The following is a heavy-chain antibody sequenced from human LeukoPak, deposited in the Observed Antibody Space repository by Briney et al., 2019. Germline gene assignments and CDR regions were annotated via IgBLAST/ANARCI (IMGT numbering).Heavy chain of an antibody. V-gene: IGHV6-1*01. D-gene: IGHD3-16*01. Sequence: PSQTLSLTCAISGDSVSSNSAAWVWFSQSPSRGLEWLARTYFRSKWYYDYAVSVRSRIVISPDTSKNQFSLQLNSVTPDDTAVFFCARSAVGGHNDFWGQGTLVTASS. CDR3: ARSAVGGHNDF. CDR1: GDSVSSNSAA. J-gene: IGHJ4*02. CDR2: TYFRSKWYY.